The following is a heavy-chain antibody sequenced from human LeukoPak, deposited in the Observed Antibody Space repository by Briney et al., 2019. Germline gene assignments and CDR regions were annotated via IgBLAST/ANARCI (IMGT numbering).Heavy chain of an antibody. V-gene: IGHV1-18*01. CDR3: ARDPQTYDSSGYYYDAYFDY. CDR2: ISAYNGNT. D-gene: IGHD3-22*01. CDR1: GYTFTSYG. Sequence: ASVKVSCKASGYTFTSYGISWVRQAPGQGLEWMGWISAYNGNTNYAQKLQGRVTMTTDTSTSTAYMELRSLRSDDTAVYYCARDPQTYDSSGYYYDAYFDYWAREPWSPSPQ. J-gene: IGHJ4*02.